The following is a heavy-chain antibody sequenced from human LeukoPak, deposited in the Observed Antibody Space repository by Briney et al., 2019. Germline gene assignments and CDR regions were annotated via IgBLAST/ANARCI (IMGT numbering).Heavy chain of an antibody. CDR3: ARVVPAAMYNWFDP. J-gene: IGHJ5*02. Sequence: SETLSLTCTVSGGSVSSGSYYWSWIRQPPGKGLEWIGYIYYSGSTNYNPSLKSRVTISVDTSKNQFSLKLSSVTAADAAVYYCARVVPAAMYNWFDPWGQGTLVTVSS. V-gene: IGHV4-61*01. D-gene: IGHD2-2*01. CDR2: IYYSGST. CDR1: GGSVSSGSYY.